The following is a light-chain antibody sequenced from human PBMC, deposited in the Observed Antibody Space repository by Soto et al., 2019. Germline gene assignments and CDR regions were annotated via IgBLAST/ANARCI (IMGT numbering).Light chain of an antibody. Sequence: EIVLTQSPGTLSLSPGERATLSCRASQSVSSDLAWYQQKPGQAPRLLIYGASTRATGIPARFSSSGSGTEFTLTISSLQSEDFAVYYCQQYNNWPPITFGQGTRLEIK. CDR3: QQYNNWPPIT. CDR1: QSVSSD. CDR2: GAS. J-gene: IGKJ5*01. V-gene: IGKV3-15*01.